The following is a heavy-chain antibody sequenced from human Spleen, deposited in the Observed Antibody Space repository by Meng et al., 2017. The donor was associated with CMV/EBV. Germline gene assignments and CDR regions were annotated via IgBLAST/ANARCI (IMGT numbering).Heavy chain of an antibody. Sequence: SETLSLTCTVSGDSISNFYWSWIRQPPGKGLEYIGYVYYSGSTNYNPSLKSRVTMSVDTSKNHFSLMLTSVTAADTAVYYWARGVGWASSWFDPWGQGTLVTVSS. V-gene: IGHV4-59*01. CDR2: VYYSGST. D-gene: IGHD6-19*01. CDR3: ARGVGWASSWFDP. J-gene: IGHJ5*02. CDR1: GDSISNFY.